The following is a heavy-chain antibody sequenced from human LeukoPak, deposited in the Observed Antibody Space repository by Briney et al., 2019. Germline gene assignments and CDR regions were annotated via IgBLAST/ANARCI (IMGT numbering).Heavy chain of an antibody. CDR2: ISSSSSYI. D-gene: IGHD4-17*01. Sequence: GGSLRLSCAASGFTFTSYGMTWVRQAPGKGLEWVSSISSSSSYIYYSDSVKGRFTISRDNAKNSLYLQMNSLRAEDTAVYYCARGAYGDFLYYFDYWGQGTLVTVSS. J-gene: IGHJ4*02. V-gene: IGHV3-21*01. CDR1: GFTFTSYG. CDR3: ARGAYGDFLYYFDY.